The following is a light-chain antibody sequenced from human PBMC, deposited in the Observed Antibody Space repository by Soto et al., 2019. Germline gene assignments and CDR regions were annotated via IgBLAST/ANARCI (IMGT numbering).Light chain of an antibody. J-gene: IGKJ1*01. V-gene: IGKV3-15*01. CDR2: GAS. CDR1: QRVSSN. Sequence: EIVMTQSPATLSVSPGERATLSCRASQRVSSNLAWYQQKPGQAPRLLIYGASTRATGIPARFSGSGSGTEFTLTISSLQSEDFAVYYCQRYNNWPQTFGQGTKV. CDR3: QRYNNWPQT.